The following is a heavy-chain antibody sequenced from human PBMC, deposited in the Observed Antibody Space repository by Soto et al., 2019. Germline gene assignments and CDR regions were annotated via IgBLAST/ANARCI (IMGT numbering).Heavy chain of an antibody. J-gene: IGHJ6*02. CDR1: GGSIKSGAYH. D-gene: IGHD3-3*01. CDR2: IYFTGDT. V-gene: IGHV4-31*03. Sequence: QVQLQESGPRLVKPSQTLSLTCTVSGGSIKSGAYHWNWIRQHPGKGLDWVGYIYFTGDTYYNSSRESRVKISIDTSNNQFSLRLTSVTAADPAVYYCARGSAGRFLGVYYGVDVWGQGTMVTVSS. CDR3: ARGSAGRFLGVYYGVDV.